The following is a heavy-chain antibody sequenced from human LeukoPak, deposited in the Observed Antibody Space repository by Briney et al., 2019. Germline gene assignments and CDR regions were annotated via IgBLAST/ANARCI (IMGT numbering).Heavy chain of an antibody. Sequence: GGSLRLSCAASGFIFDEYAMHWVRQVPGKGLEWVSGVSWNSGTIDYVDSVKGRFTISRDNAKNSLYLQMNSLRPEDTALYYCAKSGIRGEGDAFDIWGQGTMVIVS. CDR2: VSWNSGTI. J-gene: IGHJ3*02. V-gene: IGHV3-9*01. CDR3: AKSGIRGEGDAFDI. CDR1: GFIFDEYA. D-gene: IGHD3-10*01.